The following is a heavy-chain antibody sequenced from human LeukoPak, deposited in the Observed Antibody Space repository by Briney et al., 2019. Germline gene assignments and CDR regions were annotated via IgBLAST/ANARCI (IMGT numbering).Heavy chain of an antibody. Sequence: PSETLSLTCTVSGYPISSGYYWSWIRQPPGKGLGRIGYIYYSGSTNYNPSLKSRVTISVDTSKNQFALKLSSVTAADTAVYYCARYTVTTGDFDYWGQGTLVTVSS. J-gene: IGHJ4*02. V-gene: IGHV4-61*01. CDR3: ARYTVTTGDFDY. CDR1: GYPISSGYY. D-gene: IGHD4-17*01. CDR2: IYYSGST.